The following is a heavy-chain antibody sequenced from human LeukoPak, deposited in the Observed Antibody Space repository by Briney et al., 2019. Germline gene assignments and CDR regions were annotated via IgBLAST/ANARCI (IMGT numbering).Heavy chain of an antibody. CDR2: IYYSGST. V-gene: IGHV4-59*01. CDR3: ARVRVPAAIDY. J-gene: IGHJ4*02. CDR1: GGSISSYY. Sequence: SETLSLTCTVSGGSISSYYWSWIRQPPGKGLVWIGYIYYSGSTNYNPSLKSRVTISVDTSKNQFSLTLSSVTAADTAVYYCARVRVPAAIDYWGQGTLVTVSS. D-gene: IGHD2-2*01.